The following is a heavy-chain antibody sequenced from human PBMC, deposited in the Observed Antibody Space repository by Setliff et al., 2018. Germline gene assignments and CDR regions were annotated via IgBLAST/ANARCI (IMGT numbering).Heavy chain of an antibody. CDR3: ARDTGVRGQENTGYYGGGFAY. CDR2: INTKTGNP. CDR1: GYTFTSYP. V-gene: IGHV7-4-1*02. J-gene: IGHJ4*02. D-gene: IGHD2-8*02. Sequence: ASVKVSCKASGYTFTSYPINWVRQAPGQGLEWMGWINTKTGNPAYAQAFTGRLVFSLDTSVSTAYLQITSLKAEDTAVYYCARDTGVRGQENTGYYGGGFAYWGQGTLVTVSS.